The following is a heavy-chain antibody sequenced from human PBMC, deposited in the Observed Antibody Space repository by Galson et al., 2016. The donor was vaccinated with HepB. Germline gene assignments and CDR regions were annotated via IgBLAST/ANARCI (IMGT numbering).Heavy chain of an antibody. CDR1: GFTFSDYY. CDR3: ARDFDFWNGFPHGMDV. Sequence: SLRLSCAASGFTFSDYYMSWVRQAPGKGLEWISYISSSGDTIYYADSVRGRFTVSRDDAERTVHLQMESLRAEDTAVYYCARDFDFWNGFPHGMDVWGQGTTVTVSS. D-gene: IGHD3-3*01. J-gene: IGHJ6*02. V-gene: IGHV3-11*01. CDR2: ISSSGDTI.